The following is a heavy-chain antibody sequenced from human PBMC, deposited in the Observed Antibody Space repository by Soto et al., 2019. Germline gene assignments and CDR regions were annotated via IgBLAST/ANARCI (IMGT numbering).Heavy chain of an antibody. CDR1: GFTFSSYA. J-gene: IGHJ4*02. CDR3: AKDPNGDYPYYFDY. V-gene: IGHV3-23*01. CDR2: ISCSGGST. D-gene: IGHD2-21*01. Sequence: EVQLLESGGGLVQPGGSLRLSCAASGFTFSSYAMSWVRQAPGKGLEWVSAISCSGGSTYYAASVQGRFTITRDNSKNTLYLQMNSLRAEDTAVYYCAKDPNGDYPYYFDYWGQGTLVIVSS.